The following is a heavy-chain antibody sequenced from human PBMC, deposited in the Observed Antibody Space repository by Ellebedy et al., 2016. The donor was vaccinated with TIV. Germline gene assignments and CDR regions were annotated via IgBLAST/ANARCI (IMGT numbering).Heavy chain of an antibody. Sequence: AASVKVSCKASGYTFTSYYMHWVRQAPGKGLEWMEGFDPEDGETIYAQKFQGWVTMTRDTSISTAYMELSSLRSEDTAVYYCARARSSGWLHTPDYWGQGLLVTVSS. V-gene: IGHV1-2*04. CDR1: GYTFTSYY. J-gene: IGHJ4*02. D-gene: IGHD6-19*01. CDR3: ARARSSGWLHTPDY. CDR2: FDPEDGET.